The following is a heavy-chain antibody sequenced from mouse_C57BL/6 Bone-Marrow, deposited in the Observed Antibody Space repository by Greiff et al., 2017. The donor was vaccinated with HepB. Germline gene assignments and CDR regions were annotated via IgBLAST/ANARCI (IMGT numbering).Heavy chain of an antibody. Sequence: EVQLQQSGPELVKPGASVKIPCKASGYTFTDYNMDWVKLSHGKSLEWIGDINPNNGGTIYNQKFKGKATLTVDKSSSTAYMELRSLTSEDTAVYYCARGTVVATSRYFDYWGQGTTLTVSS. CDR3: ARGTVVATSRYFDY. J-gene: IGHJ2*01. CDR2: INPNNGGT. V-gene: IGHV1-18*01. D-gene: IGHD1-1*01. CDR1: GYTFTDYN.